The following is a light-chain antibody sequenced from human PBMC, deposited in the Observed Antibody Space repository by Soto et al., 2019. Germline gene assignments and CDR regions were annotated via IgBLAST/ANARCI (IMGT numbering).Light chain of an antibody. Sequence: EVVLTQSPGALSMSPGERATLSCRASQSVDSSYLAWYQQRPGQAPRLLISETSTRATGIPDRFSGSGSGTDFTLTVSRLEPEDFAVYFCQQYGSYPLTFGGGTKVEIK. CDR2: ETS. CDR1: QSVDSSY. V-gene: IGKV3-20*01. J-gene: IGKJ4*01. CDR3: QQYGSYPLT.